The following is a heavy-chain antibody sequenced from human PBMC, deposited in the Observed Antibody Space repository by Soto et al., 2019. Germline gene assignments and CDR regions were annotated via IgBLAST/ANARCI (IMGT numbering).Heavy chain of an antibody. CDR3: FLFSTDFDY. J-gene: IGHJ4*02. CDR2: ISDSGDRT. Sequence: EVHLLESGGGLVQPGGSLRLSCAASGFSFTSYAMSWVRQAPGKGLEWVSGISDSGDRTFYADSVKGRFTISRDNSKNTLHLQMSTLRAEDTAVYYCFLFSTDFDYWGQGTLVTVSS. D-gene: IGHD3-3*02. CDR1: GFSFTSYA. V-gene: IGHV3-23*01.